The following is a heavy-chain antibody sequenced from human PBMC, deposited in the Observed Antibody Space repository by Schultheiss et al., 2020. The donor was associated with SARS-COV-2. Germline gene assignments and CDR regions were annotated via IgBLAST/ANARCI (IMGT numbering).Heavy chain of an antibody. CDR2: INHSGST. CDR3: ARHGSSGYYLDY. CDR1: GGSFSGYY. Sequence: SETLSLTCAVYGGSFSGYYWNWIRQPPGKGLEWIGEINHSGSTNYNPSLKSRVTISVDTSKNQFSLKLSSVTAADTAVYYCARHGSSGYYLDYWGQGTLVTVSS. J-gene: IGHJ4*02. D-gene: IGHD3-22*01. V-gene: IGHV4-34*01.